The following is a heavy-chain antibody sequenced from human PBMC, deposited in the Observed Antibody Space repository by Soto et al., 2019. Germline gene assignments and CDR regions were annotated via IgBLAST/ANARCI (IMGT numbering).Heavy chain of an antibody. CDR1: GGTFSSYA. D-gene: IGHD1-7*01. Sequence: QVQLVQSGAEVKKPGSSVKVSCKASGGTFSSYAISWVRQAPGQGLEWMGGIIPIFGTANYAQKFQGRVTITADESTSTAYMELSSLRSEDTAVYYCARGPAPPKLELRFYYYGMDFWGQGTTVTVSS. J-gene: IGHJ6*02. CDR3: ARGPAPPKLELRFYYYGMDF. CDR2: IIPIFGTA. V-gene: IGHV1-69*01.